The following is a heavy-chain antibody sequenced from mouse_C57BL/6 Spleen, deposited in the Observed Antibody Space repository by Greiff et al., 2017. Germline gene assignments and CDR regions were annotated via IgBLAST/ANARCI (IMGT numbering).Heavy chain of an antibody. D-gene: IGHD3-3*01. V-gene: IGHV1-80*01. CDR2: IYPGDGDT. CDR1: GYAFSSYW. CDR3: ARSRGNYWYFDV. J-gene: IGHJ1*03. Sequence: VKLQESGAELVKPGASVKISCKASGYAFSSYWMNWVKPRPGKGLEWIGQIYPGDGDTNYNGKFKGKATLTADKSSSTAYMQLSSLTSEDSAVYFCARSRGNYWYFDVWGTGTTVTVSS.